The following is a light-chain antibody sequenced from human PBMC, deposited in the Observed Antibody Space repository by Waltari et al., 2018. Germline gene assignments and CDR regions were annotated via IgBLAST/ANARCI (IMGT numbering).Light chain of an antibody. V-gene: IGKV1-39*01. CDR2: GAS. CDR3: QESYSNSSK. CDR1: QSVKTY. J-gene: IGKJ5*01. Sequence: DIQLPQSPFSLSASVGDRVTINCRAKQSVKTYLHWYQQKPGRAPKLLIYGASSLQSRVPSRCSGSGARTDFTRTISSRQPEDLAVYDCQESYSNSSKFGQGTRLEIK.